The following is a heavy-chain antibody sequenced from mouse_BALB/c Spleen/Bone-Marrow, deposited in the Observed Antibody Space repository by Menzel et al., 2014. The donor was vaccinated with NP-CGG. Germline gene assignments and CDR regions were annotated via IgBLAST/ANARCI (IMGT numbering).Heavy chain of an antibody. CDR1: GISITTGNYR. V-gene: IGHV3-5*02. CDR3: ARGAMITTGYFDY. D-gene: IGHD2-4*01. Sequence: VQLQHSGPGLVKPSQTVSLTCTVTGISITTGNYRWSWIRQFPGNKLEWIGYIYYSGTITYNPSLTSRTTITRDTSKNRFFLEMNSLTAEDTATYYCARGAMITTGYFDYWGQGTTLTVSS. J-gene: IGHJ2*01. CDR2: IYYSGTI.